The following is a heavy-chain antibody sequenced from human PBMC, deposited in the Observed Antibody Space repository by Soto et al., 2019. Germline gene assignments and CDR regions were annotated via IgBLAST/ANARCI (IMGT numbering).Heavy chain of an antibody. CDR3: ARDNWNSY. Sequence: EVQLVESGGGLVQPGGSVRLSCAASGFTFSSYWMHWVRQAPGKGLMWVSRIHNGGSTTRYADSVKGRFTISRDNAKNTLYLQMSSLRVEDTAVYYCARDNWNSYWGQGTLVTVSS. CDR2: IHNGGSTT. D-gene: IGHD1-7*01. J-gene: IGHJ4*01. CDR1: GFTFSSYW. V-gene: IGHV3-74*01.